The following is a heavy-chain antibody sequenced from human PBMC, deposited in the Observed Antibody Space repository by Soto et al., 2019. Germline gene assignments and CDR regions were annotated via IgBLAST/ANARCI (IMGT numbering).Heavy chain of an antibody. CDR2: IYHSGST. J-gene: IGHJ4*02. CDR1: GGSISSSNW. D-gene: IGHD6-19*01. CDR3: ARITVAGTRFDY. Sequence: QVQLQESGPGLVKPSGTLSLTCAVSGGSISSSNWWSWVRQPPGKGLEWIGEIYHSGSTNYNPSLMSRVTISVDTSKHQCSLKLSSVTAADTAVHCCARITVAGTRFDYWGQGTLVTVSS. V-gene: IGHV4-4*01.